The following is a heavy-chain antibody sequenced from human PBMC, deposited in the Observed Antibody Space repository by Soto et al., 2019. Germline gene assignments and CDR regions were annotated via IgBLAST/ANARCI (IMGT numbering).Heavy chain of an antibody. V-gene: IGHV4-39*01. J-gene: IGHJ4*02. CDR3: ARRVKGVLRYFDWLLFEGFFDY. CDR1: GGSISSSSYY. D-gene: IGHD3-9*01. CDR2: IYYSGST. Sequence: SSETLSLTCTVSGGSISSSSYYWGWIRQPPGKGLEWIGSIYYSGSTYYNPSLKSRVTISVDTSKNQFSLKLSSVTAADTAVYYCARRVKGVLRYFDWLLFEGFFDYWGQGTLVTVSS.